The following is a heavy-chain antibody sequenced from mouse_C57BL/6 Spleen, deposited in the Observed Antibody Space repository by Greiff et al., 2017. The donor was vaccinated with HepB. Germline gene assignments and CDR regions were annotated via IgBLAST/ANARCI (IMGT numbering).Heavy chain of an antibody. CDR3: ARSLYCDCPYYAMDY. J-gene: IGHJ4*01. V-gene: IGHV5-16*01. CDR1: GFTFSDYY. CDR2: INYDGSST. D-gene: IGHD2-4*01. Sequence: DVHLVESEGGLVQPGSSMKLSCTASGFTFSDYYMAWVRQVPDKGLEWVANINYDGSSTNYLDSLKSRFIISRDNAKNILYLQMSSLKSEDTATYYCARSLYCDCPYYAMDYWGQGTSVTVSS.